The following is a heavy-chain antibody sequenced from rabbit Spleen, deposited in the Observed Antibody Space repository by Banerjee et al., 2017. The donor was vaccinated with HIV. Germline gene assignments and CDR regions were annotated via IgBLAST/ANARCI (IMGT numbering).Heavy chain of an antibody. Sequence: QEQLVESGGGLVQPGGSLKLSCKASGFDFSSYGVCWVRRAPGKGLEWIGYIDPIFGITSYANWVNGRFSISSHNAQNTLILQLNSLTAADTATYFCVREVAAKFGLWGQGTLVTVS. CDR3: VREVAAKFGL. CDR1: GFDFSSYG. V-gene: IGHV1S47*01. CDR2: IDPIFGIT. D-gene: IGHD4-1*01. J-gene: IGHJ3*01.